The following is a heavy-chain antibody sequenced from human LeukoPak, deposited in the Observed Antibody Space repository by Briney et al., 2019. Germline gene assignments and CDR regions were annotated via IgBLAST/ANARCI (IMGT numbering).Heavy chain of an antibody. CDR3: ARDGGGSWPSYYYGMDV. CDR1: AYTFTGNY. CDR2: INPNIGGT. Sequence: GASVTVSCKAAAYTFTGNYMHWVRQAPGQGREWMGWINPNIGGTNYAQKFQGGVTMTRDTSISTAYMERSRLGSDDTPVYYCARDGGGSWPSYYYGMDVWRRGTTVSVSS. D-gene: IGHD2-21*01. J-gene: IGHJ6*02. V-gene: IGHV1-2*02.